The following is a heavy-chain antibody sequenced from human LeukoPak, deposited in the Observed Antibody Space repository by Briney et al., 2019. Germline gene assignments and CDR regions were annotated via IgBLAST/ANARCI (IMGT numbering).Heavy chain of an antibody. CDR2: INHSGST. D-gene: IGHD3-3*01. V-gene: IGHV4-34*01. CDR3: ARRGYDFWSGYPVDY. CDR1: GGSISSYY. J-gene: IGHJ4*02. Sequence: SETLSLTCTVSGGSISSYYWSWIRQPPGKGLEWIGEINHSGSTNCNPSLKSRVTISVDTSKNQFSLKLSSVTAADTAVYYCARRGYDFWSGYPVDYWGQGTLVTVSS.